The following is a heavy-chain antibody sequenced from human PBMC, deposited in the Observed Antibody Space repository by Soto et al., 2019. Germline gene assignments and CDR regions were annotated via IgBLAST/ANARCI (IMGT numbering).Heavy chain of an antibody. V-gene: IGHV3-53*02. CDR3: AAESSGYYYGY. Sequence: EVQLVETGGGLIQPGGSLTLSCAVSGFTVSSNYMTWVRQAPGKGPEWVSVIYSSGNTYYADSVKIRFTISRDNSNTTRYPQMNSRKAEDTAVYYCAAESSGYYYGYWGQGTLVTVSS. CDR1: GFTVSSNY. J-gene: IGHJ4*02. CDR2: IYSSGNT. D-gene: IGHD3-22*01.